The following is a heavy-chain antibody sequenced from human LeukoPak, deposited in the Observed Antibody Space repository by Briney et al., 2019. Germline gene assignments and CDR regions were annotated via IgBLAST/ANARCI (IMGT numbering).Heavy chain of an antibody. V-gene: IGHV1-2*02. CDR3: ARAVAAADYFDY. CDR1: GYTFTGYY. D-gene: IGHD6-19*01. CDR2: INPNSGGT. J-gene: IGHJ4*02. Sequence: ASVKVSCKASGYTFTGYYMHWVRQAPGQGLGWMGWINPNSGGTNYAQKFQGRVTMTRDTSISTAYMELSRLRSDDTAVYYCARAVAAADYFDYWGQGTLVTVSS.